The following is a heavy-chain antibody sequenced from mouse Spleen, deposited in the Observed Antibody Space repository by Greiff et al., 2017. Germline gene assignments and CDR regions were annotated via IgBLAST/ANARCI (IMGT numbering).Heavy chain of an antibody. CDR2: ISSGGGNT. CDR1: GFTFSSYT. D-gene: IGHD2-5*01. CDR3: ARDYSNYYFDY. V-gene: IGHV5-6-4*01. Sequence: EVQLVESGGGLVKPGGSLKLSCAASGFTFSSYTMSWVRQTPAKRLEWVANISSGGGNTYYPDSVKGRSTISRDNARNTLYLQMSSLKSEDTARYYCARDYSNYYFDYWGQGTTLTVSS. J-gene: IGHJ2*01.